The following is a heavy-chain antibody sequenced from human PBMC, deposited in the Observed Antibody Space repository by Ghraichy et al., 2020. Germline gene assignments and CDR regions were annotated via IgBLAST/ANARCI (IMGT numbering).Heavy chain of an antibody. CDR3: ARDYRVAGYTHYNRFDP. CDR1: GYTFTDYY. D-gene: IGHD6-19*01. J-gene: IGHJ5*02. Sequence: ASVKVSCKASGYTFTDYYFHWVRQAPGQGLQWMGWINPNSGGTVYAQNFKGRVTMTRDTSITTAYMELSSLTSDDTAVYYCARDYRVAGYTHYNRFDPWGQGTMVTVSS. CDR2: INPNSGGT. V-gene: IGHV1-2*02.